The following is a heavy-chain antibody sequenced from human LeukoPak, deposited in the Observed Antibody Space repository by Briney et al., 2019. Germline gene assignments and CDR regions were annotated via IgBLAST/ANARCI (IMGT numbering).Heavy chain of an antibody. CDR3: ARAWGPEQLVRLQTFDP. CDR1: GGSFSGYY. V-gene: IGHV4-34*01. D-gene: IGHD6-6*01. J-gene: IGHJ5*02. CDR2: INHSGST. Sequence: SETLSLTCAVYGGSFSGYYWSWIRQPPGKGLEWIGEINHSGSTNYNPSLKSRVTISVDTSKNQFSLKLSSVTAADTAVYYCARAWGPEQLVRLQTFDPWGQGTLVTVSS.